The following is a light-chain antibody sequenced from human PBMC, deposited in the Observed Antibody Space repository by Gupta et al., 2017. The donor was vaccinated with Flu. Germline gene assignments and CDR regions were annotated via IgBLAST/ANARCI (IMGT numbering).Light chain of an antibody. CDR1: QSVTNN. CDR3: KKYNKGQLIT. V-gene: IGKV3-15*01. CDR2: GAS. Sequence: EIVMTQSPATLSVSPGERATLSCRASQSVTNNLAWYQQKPGQAPRLLIFGASTRATGVPARFRGSGSGTEFTLTIRSLKSENFAVYSCKKYNKGQLITSGQGTRLE. J-gene: IGKJ5*01.